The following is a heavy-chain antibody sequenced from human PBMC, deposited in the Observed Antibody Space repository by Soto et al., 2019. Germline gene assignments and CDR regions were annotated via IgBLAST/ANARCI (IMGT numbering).Heavy chain of an antibody. Sequence: SVXVXCXASGYTXTSYXMHXXRQXPGQGLEWMGIINPSGGDTKYAQKFQGRVTMTVDTSTTTAYMELRSLTSDDRAVYYCAKNGQPPYYYYGMDVWGQGTTVTVSS. CDR3: AKNGQPPYYYYGMDV. CDR2: INPSGGDT. CDR1: GYTXTSYX. J-gene: IGHJ6*02. D-gene: IGHD2-8*01. V-gene: IGHV1-46*01.